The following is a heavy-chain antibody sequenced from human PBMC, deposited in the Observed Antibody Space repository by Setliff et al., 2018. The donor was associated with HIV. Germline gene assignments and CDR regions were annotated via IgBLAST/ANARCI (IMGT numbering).Heavy chain of an antibody. D-gene: IGHD5-12*01. Sequence: PSETLSLTCKVSGAPISSYYWNWIRQPPGKGLEWIGYIYNSGYTNYKPSLKSRVTISLDTSKNQFSLNLRSVTAADTAVYYCARGDGYRGKDAYYDSGMDVWGQGITVTVSS. CDR3: ARGDGYRGKDAYYDSGMDV. CDR2: IYNSGYT. V-gene: IGHV4-59*01. J-gene: IGHJ6*01. CDR1: GAPISSYY.